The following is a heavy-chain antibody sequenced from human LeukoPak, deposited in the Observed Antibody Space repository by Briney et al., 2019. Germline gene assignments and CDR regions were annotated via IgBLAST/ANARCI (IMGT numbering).Heavy chain of an antibody. CDR2: ISAYNGNT. Sequence: GASVKVSCKASGYTFTSYGISWVRQAPGQGLEWMGWISAYNGNTNYAQKLQGRVTMTTDTSTSTAYMELRSLRSDDTAVYYCAKVPECSGSTCYGGYQYYYMDVWGKGTTVTVPS. V-gene: IGHV1-18*01. D-gene: IGHD2-15*01. J-gene: IGHJ6*03. CDR3: AKVPECSGSTCYGGYQYYYMDV. CDR1: GYTFTSYG.